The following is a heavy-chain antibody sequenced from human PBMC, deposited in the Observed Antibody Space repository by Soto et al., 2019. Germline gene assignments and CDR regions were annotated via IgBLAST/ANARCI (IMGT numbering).Heavy chain of an antibody. Sequence: EVLLLDSGGGLVQPGGSLRLSCAAYGFTFSNYAMTWVRQAPGEGPEWFSTVNNGGGCTYYADSVKGRFTISRDNSKNTLYLQVSSLRAEDTAVYYCAKERLGRGIDYWGQGILVTVSS. CDR1: GFTFSNYA. J-gene: IGHJ4*02. CDR2: VNNGGGCT. V-gene: IGHV3-23*01. CDR3: AKERLGRGIDY. D-gene: IGHD3-10*01.